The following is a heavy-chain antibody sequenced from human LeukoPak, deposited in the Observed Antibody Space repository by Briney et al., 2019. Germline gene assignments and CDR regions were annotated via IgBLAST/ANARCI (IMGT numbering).Heavy chain of an antibody. CDR2: INSDGSST. V-gene: IGHV3-74*01. CDR1: GFTFSSYW. J-gene: IGHJ5*02. CDR3: ARVRVPDGYNYVGLYNWFDP. D-gene: IGHD5-24*01. Sequence: GGSLRLSCAASGFTFSSYWMHWVRQAPGKGLVRVSRINSDGSSTSYADSVKGRFTISRDNAKNTLYLQMNSLRAEDTAVYYCARVRVPDGYNYVGLYNWFDPWGQGTLVTVSS.